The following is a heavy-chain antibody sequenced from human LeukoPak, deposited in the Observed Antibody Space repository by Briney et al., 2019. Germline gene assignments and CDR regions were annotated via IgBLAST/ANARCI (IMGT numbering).Heavy chain of an antibody. CDR1: GSTFTNAW. CDR2: IKSKTDGGTT. CDR3: SKLWFGEYD. Sequence: GGSLRLSCAASGSTFTNAWMSWVRQAPGKGLEWVGRIKSKTDGGTTDYAAPVKGRFTISRDDSKNTLCLQLNSLKTEDTAVYYCSKLWFGEYDWGQGTLVTVSS. V-gene: IGHV3-15*01. J-gene: IGHJ4*02. D-gene: IGHD3-10*01.